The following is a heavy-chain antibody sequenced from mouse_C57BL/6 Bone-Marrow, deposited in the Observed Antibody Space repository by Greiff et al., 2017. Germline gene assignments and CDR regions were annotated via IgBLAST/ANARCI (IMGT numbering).Heavy chain of an antibody. CDR2: IDPSDSYT. D-gene: IGHD1-1*01. CDR1: GYTFTSYW. Sequence: QVQLQQPGAELVRPGTSVKLSCKASGYTFTSYWLHWVKQRPGQGLEWIGVIDPSDSYTNYNQKFKGKATLTVDTSSSTAYMQLSSLTSEDSAVYYCARKGLTTVVATDYWGQGTTLTVSS. CDR3: ARKGLTTVVATDY. J-gene: IGHJ2*01. V-gene: IGHV1-59*01.